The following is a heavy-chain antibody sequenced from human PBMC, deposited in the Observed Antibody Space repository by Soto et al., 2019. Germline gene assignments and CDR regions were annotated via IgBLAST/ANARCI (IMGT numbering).Heavy chain of an antibody. CDR1: GFTYSSYG. CDR2: ISYDGSNK. V-gene: IGHV3-30*18. J-gene: IGHJ6*02. Sequence: GVLRLSCAASGFTYSSYGMHWVRQAPGKGLEWVAVISYDGSNKYYADSVKGRFTISRDNSKNTLYLQMNSLRAEDTAVYYCANSIQDIVLVPAAQRYYYGMDVWGQGTTVTVSS. CDR3: ANSIQDIVLVPAAQRYYYGMDV. D-gene: IGHD2-2*01.